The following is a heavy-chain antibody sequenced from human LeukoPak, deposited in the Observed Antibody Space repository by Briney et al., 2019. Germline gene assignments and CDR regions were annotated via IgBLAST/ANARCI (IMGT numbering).Heavy chain of an antibody. J-gene: IGHJ4*02. CDR3: AREPVGIAAAGFDY. CDR1: GYTFTSYG. Sequence: EASVKVSCKASGYTFTSYGISWVRQAPGQGLEWMGRIIPILGIANYAQKFQGRVTITADKSTSTAYMELSSLRSEDTAVYYCAREPVGIAAAGFDYWGQGTLVTVSS. D-gene: IGHD6-13*01. CDR2: IIPILGIA. V-gene: IGHV1-69*04.